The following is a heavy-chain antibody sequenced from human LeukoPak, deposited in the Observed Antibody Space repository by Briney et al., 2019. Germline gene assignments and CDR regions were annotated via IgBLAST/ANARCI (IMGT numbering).Heavy chain of an antibody. D-gene: IGHD6-19*01. CDR3: ARDIAVAGLDVFDI. CDR2: IYYSGST. Sequence: PSETLSLTCTVSGGSISSSSYYWGWLRQPPGKGLDWIGSIYYSGSTYYNPSLKSRVTTSVDTPKNQFSLKLSFVTAADTAVQYCARDIAVAGLDVFDIWGQGTRVSVSS. CDR1: GGSISSSSYY. V-gene: IGHV4-39*07. J-gene: IGHJ3*02.